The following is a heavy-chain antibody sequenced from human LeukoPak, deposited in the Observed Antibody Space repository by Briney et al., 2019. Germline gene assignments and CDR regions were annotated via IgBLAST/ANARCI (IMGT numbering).Heavy chain of an antibody. D-gene: IGHD2-15*01. V-gene: IGHV1-69*06. CDR2: IIPIFGTA. J-gene: IGHJ5*02. CDR1: GGTFSSYA. Sequence: ASVKVSCKASGGTFSSYAISWVRQAPGQGLEWMGGIIPIFGTANYAQKFQGRVTITADKSTCTAYMELSSLRSEDTAVYYCARGRSKYCSGGSCYCSWFDPWGQGTLVTVSS. CDR3: ARGRSKYCSGGSCYCSWFDP.